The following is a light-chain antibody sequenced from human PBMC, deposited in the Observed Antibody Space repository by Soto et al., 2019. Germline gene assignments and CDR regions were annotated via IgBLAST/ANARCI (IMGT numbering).Light chain of an antibody. CDR3: QQYIPYSPVT. V-gene: IGKV1-5*01. J-gene: IGKJ4*01. CDR1: QSIYSW. Sequence: IQMTQSPSTLSASVGDRVTITCRASQSIYSWLAWYQQKPGKAPKVLLYDASSLASGVPSRFSGSGSGTEFTLTISSLQPDDFATYYCQQYIPYSPVTLGGGNKVDX. CDR2: DAS.